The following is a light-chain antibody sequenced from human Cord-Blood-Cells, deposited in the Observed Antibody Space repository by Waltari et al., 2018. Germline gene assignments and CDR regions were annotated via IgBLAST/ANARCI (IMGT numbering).Light chain of an antibody. V-gene: IGKV3-11*01. CDR3: QQRSNWPWT. CDR2: DAS. J-gene: IGKJ1*01. CDR1: QSVSSY. Sequence: EIVLTQSPATLSLSPGERATPSCRASQSVSSYLAWYQQKPGQAPRLLIYDASNRATGSPARFSGSGSGTDFTLTISSLEPEDFAVYYCQQRSNWPWTFGQGTKVEIK.